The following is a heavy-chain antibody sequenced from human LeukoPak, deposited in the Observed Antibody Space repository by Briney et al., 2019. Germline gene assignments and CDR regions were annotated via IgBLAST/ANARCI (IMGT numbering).Heavy chain of an antibody. J-gene: IGHJ6*02. D-gene: IGHD5-24*01. CDR3: ARSTEGWLQLMAHYYYGMDV. Sequence: GGSLRLSCAASGFTFSSYSMNWVRQAPGKGLEWVSSISSSSSYIYYADSVKGRFTISRDNAKNSLYLQMNSLRAEDTAVYYCARSTEGWLQLMAHYYYGMDVWGQGTTVTVSS. CDR2: ISSSSSYI. V-gene: IGHV3-21*01. CDR1: GFTFSSYS.